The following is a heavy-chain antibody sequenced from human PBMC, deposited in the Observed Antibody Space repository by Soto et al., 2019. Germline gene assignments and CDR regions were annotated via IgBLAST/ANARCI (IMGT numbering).Heavy chain of an antibody. V-gene: IGHV4-39*02. CDR1: GGSISSSSYY. CDR2: IYYSGST. Sequence: PSETLSLTCTVSGGSISSSSYYWGWIRQPPGKGLEWIGSIYYSGSTYYNPSLKSRVTISVDTSKNQFSLKLSSVTAADTAVYYCARDPRLYSGYVSWFDPWVQGTLVTVSS. D-gene: IGHD5-12*01. J-gene: IGHJ5*02. CDR3: ARDPRLYSGYVSWFDP.